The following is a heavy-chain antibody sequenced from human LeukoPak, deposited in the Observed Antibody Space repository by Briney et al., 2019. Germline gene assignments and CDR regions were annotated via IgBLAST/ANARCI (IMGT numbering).Heavy chain of an antibody. CDR3: ASTPQYYDFWSGPWYFDL. Sequence: SVKISCKASGGTFSSYAISWVRQAPGQGLEWMGRIIPILGIANYAQKFQGRVTITADKSTSTAYMELSSLRSEDTAVYYCASTPQYYDFWSGPWYFDLWGRGTLVTVSS. J-gene: IGHJ2*01. CDR1: GGTFSSYA. CDR2: IIPILGIA. V-gene: IGHV1-69*04. D-gene: IGHD3-3*01.